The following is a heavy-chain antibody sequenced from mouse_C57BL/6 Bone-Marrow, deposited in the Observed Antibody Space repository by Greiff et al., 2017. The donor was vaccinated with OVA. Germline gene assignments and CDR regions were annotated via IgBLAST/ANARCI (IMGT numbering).Heavy chain of an antibody. CDR2: IYPGSGNT. D-gene: IGHD1-1*02. CDR1: GYTFTDYY. J-gene: IGHJ2*01. CDR3: ARCGGYLYYCDD. Sequence: QVQLQQSGAELVRPGASVKLSCKASGYTFTDYYINWVKQRPGQGLEWIARIYPGSGNTYYNEKFKGKATLTAEKSSSTAYMQLSSLTSEDSAVYFCARCGGYLYYCDDWGQGTTLTVSS. V-gene: IGHV1-76*01.